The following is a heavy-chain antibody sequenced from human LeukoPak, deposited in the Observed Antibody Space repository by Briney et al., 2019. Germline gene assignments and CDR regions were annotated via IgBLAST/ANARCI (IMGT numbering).Heavy chain of an antibody. V-gene: IGHV4-59*08. CDR3: ARHLGDAFDI. D-gene: IGHD7-27*01. J-gene: IGHJ3*02. CDR1: GGSISSYY. Sequence: PSETLSLTCTVSGGSISSYYWSWIRQPPGKGLEWIGYIYYSGSTNYNPSLKCRVTISVDTSKNQFSLKLSSVTAANTAVYYCARHLGDAFDIWGQGTMVTVSS. CDR2: IYYSGST.